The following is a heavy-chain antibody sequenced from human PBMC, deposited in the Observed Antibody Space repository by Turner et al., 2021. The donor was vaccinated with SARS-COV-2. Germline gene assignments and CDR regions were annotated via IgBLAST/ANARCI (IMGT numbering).Heavy chain of an antibody. CDR1: GGSISSSSYY. CDR3: APSPITMVRGVITFGWFDP. V-gene: IGHV4-39*01. Sequence: QLQLQESGPGLVKPSETLSRTCTVSGGSISSSSYYWGWIRQPPGKGLEWIGCIYYSGSTYYNPSLKSRVTISVDTSKNQFSLKLSSVTAADTAVYYCAPSPITMVRGVITFGWFDPWGQGTLVTVSS. J-gene: IGHJ5*02. CDR2: IYYSGST. D-gene: IGHD3-10*01.